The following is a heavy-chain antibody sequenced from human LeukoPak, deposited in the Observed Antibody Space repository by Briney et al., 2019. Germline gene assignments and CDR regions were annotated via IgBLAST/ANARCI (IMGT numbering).Heavy chain of an antibody. Sequence: SETLSLTCTVSGGSISSSRYYWGWIRQPPGKGLEWIGSIYYSGSTYYNPSLKSRVTISVDTSKNQFSLKLSSVTAAGTAVYYCATTRYYYNSRSYGAPYYFDYWGQGTLVTVSS. CDR3: ATTRYYYNSRSYGAPYYFDY. J-gene: IGHJ4*02. CDR1: GGSISSSRYY. V-gene: IGHV4-39*01. CDR2: IYYSGST. D-gene: IGHD3-10*01.